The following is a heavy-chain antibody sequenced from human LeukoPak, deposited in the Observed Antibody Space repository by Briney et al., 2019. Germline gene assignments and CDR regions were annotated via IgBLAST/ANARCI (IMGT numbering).Heavy chain of an antibody. CDR1: GYNFNSYY. V-gene: IGHV1-2*02. Sequence: ASVRVSSKSSGYNFNSYYIHWVRQAPGQGVTWMGWINPDNGKTKYSPRFQGRVTMTWDTSINTAYVDLSGLRSDHTAVYYCARNEPAVSVVDAFDVWGQGTVVTVSS. D-gene: IGHD1-1*01. CDR3: ARNEPAVSVVDAFDV. J-gene: IGHJ3*01. CDR2: INPDNGKT.